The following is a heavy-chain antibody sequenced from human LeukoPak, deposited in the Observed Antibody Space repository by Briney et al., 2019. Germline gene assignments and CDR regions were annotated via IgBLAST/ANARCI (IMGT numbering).Heavy chain of an antibody. CDR1: GFTYSSYA. V-gene: IGHV3-23*01. CDR3: AKAGFDIVVVVAAFSSFDP. Sequence: GGSLRLSCAASGFTYSSYAMSWVRHAPGKGLEWVSAISGSGGSTYYADSVKGRFTISRDNSKNTLYLQMNSLRAEDTAVYYCAKAGFDIVVVVAAFSSFDPWGQGTLVTVSS. CDR2: ISGSGGST. D-gene: IGHD2-15*01. J-gene: IGHJ5*02.